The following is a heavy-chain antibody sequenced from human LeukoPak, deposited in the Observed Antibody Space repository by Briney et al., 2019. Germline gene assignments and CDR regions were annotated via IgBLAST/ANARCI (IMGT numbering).Heavy chain of an antibody. CDR1: GYIFTDYY. CDR3: ARLAMGGDCFDY. J-gene: IGHJ4*02. CDR2: INPNSGGT. Sequence: ASVKVSCKASGYIFTDYYMHWVRQAPGQGLEWMGWINPNSGGTNYAQKFQGRVTMTRDTSISTAYMELSRLRSDDTAVYYCARLAMGGDCFDYWGQGTLVTVSS. V-gene: IGHV1-2*02. D-gene: IGHD2-21*01.